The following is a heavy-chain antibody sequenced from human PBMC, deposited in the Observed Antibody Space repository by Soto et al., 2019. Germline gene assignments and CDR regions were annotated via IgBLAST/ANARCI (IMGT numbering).Heavy chain of an antibody. V-gene: IGHV1-18*01. D-gene: IGHD3-10*01. J-gene: IGHJ6*02. CDR1: GYSFTSHG. CDR3: AGDNGCGESDV. Sequence: QVQLVQSGAEVKKPGASVKVSCKASGYSFTSHGITWVRQAPGQGLEWMGWISAYNGHTNYAQKLQGRVTMTTDTATSTAYMELRILRSDDTAVYYCAGDNGCGESDVWGQGTTVTVSS. CDR2: ISAYNGHT.